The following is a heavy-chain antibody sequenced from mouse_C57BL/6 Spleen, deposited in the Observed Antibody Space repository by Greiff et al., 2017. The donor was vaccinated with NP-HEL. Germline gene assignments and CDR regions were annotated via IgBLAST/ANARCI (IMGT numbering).Heavy chain of an antibody. CDR3: TRKGAGLYFAY. J-gene: IGHJ3*01. V-gene: IGHV1-15*01. Sequence: VQLQESGAELVRPGASVTLSCKASGYTFTDYEMHWVKQTPVHGLEWIGAIDPETGGTAYNQKFKGKAILTADKSSSTAYMELRSLTSEDSAVYYCTRKGAGLYFAYWGQGTLVTVSA. D-gene: IGHD2-12*01. CDR1: GYTFTDYE. CDR2: IDPETGGT.